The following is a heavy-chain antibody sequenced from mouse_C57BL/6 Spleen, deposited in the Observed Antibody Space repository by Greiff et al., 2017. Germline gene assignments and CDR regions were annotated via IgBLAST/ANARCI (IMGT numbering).Heavy chain of an antibody. Sequence: QVQLKESGAELVRPGASVTLSCKASGYTFTDYEMHWVKPTPVHGLEWIGAIDPETGGTAYNQKFKGKAILTADKSSSTAYMELRSLTSEDSAVYYCTRGRLRRGAWFAYWGQGTLVTVSA. CDR3: TRGRLRRGAWFAY. CDR1: GYTFTDYE. V-gene: IGHV1-15*01. D-gene: IGHD2-4*01. J-gene: IGHJ3*01. CDR2: IDPETGGT.